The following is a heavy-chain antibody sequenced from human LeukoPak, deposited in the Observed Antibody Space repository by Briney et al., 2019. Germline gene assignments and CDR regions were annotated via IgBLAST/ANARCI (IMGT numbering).Heavy chain of an antibody. D-gene: IGHD4-17*01. V-gene: IGHV4-34*01. CDR2: INRSGST. CDR3: ARGTMTTVTYYFDY. J-gene: IGHJ4*02. Sequence: SETLSLTCAVYGGSFSGYYWSWIRQPPGKGLEWIGEINRSGSTNYNPSLKSRVTISVDTSKNQFSLKLSSVTAADTAVYYCARGTMTTVTYYFDYWGQGTLVTVSS. CDR1: GGSFSGYY.